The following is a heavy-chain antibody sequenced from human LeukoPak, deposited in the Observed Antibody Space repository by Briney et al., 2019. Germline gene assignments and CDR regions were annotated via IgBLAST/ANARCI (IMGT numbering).Heavy chain of an antibody. Sequence: PGGSLRLSCAASGFTFSSYAMIWVRQAPGKGLEWISVVSDSGASTYYADSVKGRFTIYRDNSKNTLYLQMNSLRADDTAVYYCARENDYYDSSGYYDYWGQGTLVTVSS. V-gene: IGHV3-23*01. J-gene: IGHJ4*02. D-gene: IGHD3-22*01. CDR3: ARENDYYDSSGYYDY. CDR2: VSDSGAST. CDR1: GFTFSSYA.